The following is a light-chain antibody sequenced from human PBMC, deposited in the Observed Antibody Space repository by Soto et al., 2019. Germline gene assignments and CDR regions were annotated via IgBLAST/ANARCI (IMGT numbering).Light chain of an antibody. CDR3: PAWGNGLLV. CDR2: LNSDGSH. Sequence: QPVLTQSPSASASLGASVKLTCTLSSGHSSYAIAWHQQQPEKGPRYLMKLNSDGSHSKGDGIPDRFSGSSSGAERYLTIPRLPVGDWADQFRPAWGNGLLVFGGGTKLTVL. CDR1: SGHSSYA. V-gene: IGLV4-69*01. J-gene: IGLJ3*02.